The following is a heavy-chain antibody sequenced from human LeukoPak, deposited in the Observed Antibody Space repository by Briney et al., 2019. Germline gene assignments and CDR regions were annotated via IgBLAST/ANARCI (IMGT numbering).Heavy chain of an antibody. D-gene: IGHD2-2*01. Sequence: ASVKVSCKASGYTFTSYAMHWVRQAPGQRLEWMGWINAGNGNTKYSQKFQGRVTITGDTSASTAYMELSSLRSEDTGVYYCARSHDIVVVPAASYYFDYWGQGTLVTVSS. CDR1: GYTFTSYA. CDR2: INAGNGNT. CDR3: ARSHDIVVVPAASYYFDY. V-gene: IGHV1-3*01. J-gene: IGHJ4*02.